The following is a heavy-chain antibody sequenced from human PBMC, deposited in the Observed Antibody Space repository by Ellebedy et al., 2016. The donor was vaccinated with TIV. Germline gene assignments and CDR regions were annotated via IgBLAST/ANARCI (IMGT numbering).Heavy chain of an antibody. CDR1: GYTFTSYD. CDR3: ARGGWGSSSWDYYYYYMDV. D-gene: IGHD6-6*01. J-gene: IGHJ6*03. V-gene: IGHV1-8*01. CDR2: MNPNSGNT. Sequence: ASVKVSCXASGYTFTSYDINWVRQATGQGLEWMGWMNPNSGNTGYAQKFQGRVTMTRNTSISTAYMELSSLRSEDTAVYYCARGGWGSSSWDYYYYYMDVWGKGTTVTVSS.